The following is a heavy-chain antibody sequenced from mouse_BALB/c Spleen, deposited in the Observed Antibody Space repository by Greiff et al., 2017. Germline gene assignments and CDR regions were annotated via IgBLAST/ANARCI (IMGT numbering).Heavy chain of an antibody. CDR2: ISSGGSYT. CDR3: TRDRRSLGAMDY. V-gene: IGHV5-6-4*01. Sequence: EVQLVESGGGLVKPGGSLKLSCAASGFTFSSYTMSWVRQTPEKRLEWVATISSGGSYTYYPDSVKGRFTISRDNAKNTLYLQMSSLKSEDTAMYYCTRDRRSLGAMDYWGQGTSVTVSS. CDR1: GFTFSSYT. D-gene: IGHD4-1*01. J-gene: IGHJ4*01.